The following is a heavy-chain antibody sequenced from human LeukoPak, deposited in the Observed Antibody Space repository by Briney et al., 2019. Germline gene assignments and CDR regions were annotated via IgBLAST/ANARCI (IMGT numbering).Heavy chain of an antibody. D-gene: IGHD3-10*01. Sequence: TGGSLRLSCVASGFTFSNYWMTGVRQAPGKGLEWVANIKPDGSEKHFVDSVRGRFTISRDNAKDSLYLQMNSLRAEDTAVYYCVRGSSGTVVRGVAWAWFDPWGQGTLVTVSS. J-gene: IGHJ5*02. CDR3: VRGSSGTVVRGVAWAWFDP. V-gene: IGHV3-7*05. CDR1: GFTFSNYW. CDR2: IKPDGSEK.